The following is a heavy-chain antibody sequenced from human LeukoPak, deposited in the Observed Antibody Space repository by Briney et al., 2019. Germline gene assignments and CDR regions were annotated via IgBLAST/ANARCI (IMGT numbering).Heavy chain of an antibody. D-gene: IGHD3-3*01. CDR2: ISGSGGST. CDR3: AKAHWDLEWLFDY. Sequence: GGSLRLSCAASGFTSSSYAMSWVRQAPGKGLEWVSAISGSGGSTYYADSVKGRFTISRDNSKNTLYLQMNSLRAVDTAVYYCAKAHWDLEWLFDYWGQGTLVTVSS. V-gene: IGHV3-23*01. CDR1: GFTSSSYA. J-gene: IGHJ4*02.